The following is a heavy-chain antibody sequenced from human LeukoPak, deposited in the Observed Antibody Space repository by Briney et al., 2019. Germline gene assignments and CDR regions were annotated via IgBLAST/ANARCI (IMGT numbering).Heavy chain of an antibody. J-gene: IGHJ4*02. V-gene: IGHV4-4*02. D-gene: IGHD6-13*01. CDR3: ARALGYSSSWNFDY. CDR1: GGSISSSNW. CDR2: IYLSGST. Sequence: SEALSLTCAVSGGSISSSNWWSWVRQPPGKGLEWIGEIYLSGSTNYNPSLKRRVTISVDKSKNHFSLKLSSVTAADTAVYYCARALGYSSSWNFDYWGQGTLVTVSS.